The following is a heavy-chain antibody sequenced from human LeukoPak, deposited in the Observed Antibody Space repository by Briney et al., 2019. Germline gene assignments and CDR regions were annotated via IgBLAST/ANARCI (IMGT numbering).Heavy chain of an antibody. D-gene: IGHD1-26*01. CDR2: IYHSGST. CDR3: ARRGYSPSTDY. Sequence: PSETLSLTCTVSGYSISSGYYWGWIRQPPGKGLEWIGSIYHSGSTYYNPSLKSRVTISVDTSKNQFSLKLSSVTAADTAVYYCARRGYSPSTDYWGQGTLVTVSS. V-gene: IGHV4-38-2*02. CDR1: GYSISSGYY. J-gene: IGHJ4*02.